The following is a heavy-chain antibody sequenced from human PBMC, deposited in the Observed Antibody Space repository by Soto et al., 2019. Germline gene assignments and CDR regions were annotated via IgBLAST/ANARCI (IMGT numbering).Heavy chain of an antibody. V-gene: IGHV4-39*01. J-gene: IGHJ4*02. CDR2: IYYSGAT. CDR1: GGSISRTNYY. CDR3: ARDYGDNGYFDC. Sequence: QLQLQESGPGLVKPSETLSLTCTVSGGSISRTNYYWGWLRQPPGKGLEWIGSIYYSGATYYNPSLKSRVTMSADTSKNQLSLKLSSVTAADTAVYYCARDYGDNGYFDCWGQGTLVTVSS. D-gene: IGHD4-17*01.